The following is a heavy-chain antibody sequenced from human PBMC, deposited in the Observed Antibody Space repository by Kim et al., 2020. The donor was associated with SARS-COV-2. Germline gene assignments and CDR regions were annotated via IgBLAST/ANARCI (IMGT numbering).Heavy chain of an antibody. J-gene: IGHJ3*02. CDR2: ISGGSGVT. V-gene: IGHV3-23*01. Sequence: GGSLRLSCAASGFTLSAYGMSWVRQAPGEGLEWVSAISGGSGVTYYPASVKGRFSISRDNSKNTLYLQMNGLRAEDTAVYYCAKDGRWPKDAFDIWVQGTMVTVSS. CDR1: GFTLSAYG. D-gene: IGHD1-26*01. CDR3: AKDGRWPKDAFDI.